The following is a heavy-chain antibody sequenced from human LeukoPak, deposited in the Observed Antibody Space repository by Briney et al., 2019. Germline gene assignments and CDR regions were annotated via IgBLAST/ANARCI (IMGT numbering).Heavy chain of an antibody. Sequence: GGSLRLSCAASGFTFSNYAMSWVRQAPGKGLEWVSSLSGSGGSTYHADSVKGRFTISRDNSKNTLYLQMNSLRAEDTAVYYCARDPYSGTYGDTYYYYMDVWGKGTTVTISS. D-gene: IGHD1-26*01. CDR3: ARDPYSGTYGDTYYYYMDV. V-gene: IGHV3-23*01. CDR2: LSGSGGST. CDR1: GFTFSNYA. J-gene: IGHJ6*03.